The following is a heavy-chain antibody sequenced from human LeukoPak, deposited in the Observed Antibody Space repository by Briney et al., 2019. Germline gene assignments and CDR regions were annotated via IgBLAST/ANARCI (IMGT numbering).Heavy chain of an antibody. CDR3: AISDYYDSSVDY. J-gene: IGHJ4*02. CDR2: IYYSGST. Sequence: SETLSLTCTVSGGSISSYYWSWIRQPPGKGLEWIGYIYYSGSTNYNPSLKSRVTISVDTSKNQFSLKLSSVTAADTAVYYCAISDYYDSSVDYWGQGTLVTVSS. CDR1: GGSISSYY. D-gene: IGHD3-22*01. V-gene: IGHV4-59*01.